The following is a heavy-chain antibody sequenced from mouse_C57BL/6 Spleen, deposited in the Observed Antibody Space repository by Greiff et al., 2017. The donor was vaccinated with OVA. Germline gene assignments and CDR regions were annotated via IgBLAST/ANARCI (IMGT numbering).Heavy chain of an antibody. V-gene: IGHV1-15*01. CDR3: TRDYGSSYDWYFDV. D-gene: IGHD1-1*01. CDR1: GYTFTDYE. J-gene: IGHJ1*03. Sequence: VQLQQSGAELVRPGASVTLSCKASGYTFTDYEMHWVKQTPVHGLEWIGAIDPETGGPAYNQKFKGKAILTADKSSSTAYMELRSLTSEDSAVYYCTRDYGSSYDWYFDVWGTGTTVTVSS. CDR2: IDPETGGP.